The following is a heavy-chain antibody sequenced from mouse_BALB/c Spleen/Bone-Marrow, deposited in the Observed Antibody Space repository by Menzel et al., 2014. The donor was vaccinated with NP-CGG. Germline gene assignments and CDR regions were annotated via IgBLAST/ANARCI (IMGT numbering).Heavy chain of an antibody. J-gene: IGHJ3*01. CDR1: GYTFTSYD. D-gene: IGHD3-2*01. CDR3: VRSGDSSGYGFAY. V-gene: IGHV1S56*01. CDR2: IYPGDGST. Sequence: QVQLKESGPELVKPGALVKISCKASGYTFTSYDINWVKRRPGQGLEWIGWIYPGDGSTKYNEKFKGKATLTADKSSSTAYMQLSSLTSENSAAYFCVRSGDSSGYGFAYWGQGTLVTVSA.